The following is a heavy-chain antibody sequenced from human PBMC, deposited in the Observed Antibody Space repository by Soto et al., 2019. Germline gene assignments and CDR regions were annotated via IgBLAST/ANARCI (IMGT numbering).Heavy chain of an antibody. V-gene: IGHV3-23*01. D-gene: IGHD1-26*01. J-gene: IGHJ6*02. CDR2: ISGSGGST. CDR3: AKDQIVGATWTYYYGMDV. Sequence: GGSLRLSCAASGFTFSSYAMSWVRQAPGKGLEWVSAISGSGGSTYYADSVKGRFTISRDNSKNTLYLQMNSLRAEDTAVYYCAKDQIVGATWTYYYGMDVWGQGTTVTVSS. CDR1: GFTFSSYA.